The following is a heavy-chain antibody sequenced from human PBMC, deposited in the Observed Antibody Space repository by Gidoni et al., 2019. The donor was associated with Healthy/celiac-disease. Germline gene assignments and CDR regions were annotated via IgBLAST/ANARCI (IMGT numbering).Heavy chain of an antibody. D-gene: IGHD2-2*01. V-gene: IGHV3-21*01. CDR1: GFPFSSYS. CDR2: ISSSSSYI. CDR3: ASRIVVVPAARRLDY. J-gene: IGHJ4*02. Sequence: EVQLVESGGGLVKPGGSLRLSCAASGFPFSSYSMNWVRQAPGKGLEWVSSISSSSSYIYYADSVKGRFTISRDNAKNSLYLQMNSLRAEDTAVYYCASRIVVVPAARRLDYWGQGTLVTVSS.